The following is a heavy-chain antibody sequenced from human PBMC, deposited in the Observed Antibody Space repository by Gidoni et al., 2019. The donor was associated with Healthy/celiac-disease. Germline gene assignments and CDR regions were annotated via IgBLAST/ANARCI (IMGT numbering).Heavy chain of an antibody. CDR2: IGATGGRT. D-gene: IGHD6-6*01. J-gene: IGHJ4*02. CDR3: TKEPGQLGGDY. Sequence: EVQLFVSGGGLVQPGGSLRLFCAASGFTFTIYTLSWVRQAPGKGLDWVSTIGATGGRTDYADAVKGRFTISRDISKNTLHLQMNSLRAEDTAVYYCTKEPGQLGGDYWGQGTLVTVSS. CDR1: GFTFTIYT. V-gene: IGHV3-23*01.